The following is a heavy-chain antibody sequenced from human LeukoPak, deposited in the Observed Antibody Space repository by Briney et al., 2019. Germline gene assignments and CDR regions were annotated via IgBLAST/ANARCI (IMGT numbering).Heavy chain of an antibody. J-gene: IGHJ4*02. CDR1: GFTFSSYG. CDR2: ISYDGSNK. V-gene: IGHV3-30*18. Sequence: GRSLRLSCAASGFTFSSYGMHWVRQAPGKGLEWVAVISYDGSNKYYADSVKGRFTISRDNSKNTLYLQMNSLRAEDTAVYHCAKDASSDSDYRGQGTLVTVSS. D-gene: IGHD6-19*01. CDR3: AKDASSDSDY.